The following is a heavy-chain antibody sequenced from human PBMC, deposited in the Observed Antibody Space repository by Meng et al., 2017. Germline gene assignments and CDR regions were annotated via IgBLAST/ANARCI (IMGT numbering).Heavy chain of an antibody. Sequence: VELVEPGEGLVKPGRSLILSCEDSGFTFSSYSMNWVRQAPGKGLEWVSSISSSSSYIYYADSVKGRFTISRDNAKNSLYLQMNSLRAEDTAVYYCARDMTLAAAMVYWGQGTLVTVSS. V-gene: IGHV3-21*01. D-gene: IGHD5-18*01. CDR2: ISSSSSYI. J-gene: IGHJ4*02. CDR1: GFTFSSYS. CDR3: ARDMTLAAAMVY.